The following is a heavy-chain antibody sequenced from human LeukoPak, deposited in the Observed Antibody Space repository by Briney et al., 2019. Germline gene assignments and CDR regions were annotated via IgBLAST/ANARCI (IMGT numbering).Heavy chain of an antibody. CDR2: ISGSGGST. D-gene: IGHD2-2*01. Sequence: PGGSLRLSCAASGFSFRSYGMHWVRQAPGKGLEWVSAISGSGGSTYYADSVKGRFTISRDNSKNTLYLQMNSLRAEDTAVYYCARLGYCSSTSCFDYYYYMDVWGKGTTVTISS. J-gene: IGHJ6*03. CDR3: ARLGYCSSTSCFDYYYYMDV. CDR1: GFSFRSYG. V-gene: IGHV3-23*01.